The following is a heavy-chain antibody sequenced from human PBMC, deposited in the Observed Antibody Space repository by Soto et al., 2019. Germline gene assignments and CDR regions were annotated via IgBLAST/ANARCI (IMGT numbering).Heavy chain of an antibody. CDR2: ISGSGGST. CDR1: GFTFSSYA. J-gene: IGHJ4*02. V-gene: IGHV3-23*01. D-gene: IGHD6-19*01. Sequence: EVQLLESGGGLVQPGGSLRFSCAASGFTFSSYAMNWVRQAPGKGLEWGSVISGSGGSTYYADSVKGRFTISRDNSKNTLYLQMNSLRVEDTAVYYCASRSSGWYFDYWGQGTLVTVSS. CDR3: ASRSSGWYFDY.